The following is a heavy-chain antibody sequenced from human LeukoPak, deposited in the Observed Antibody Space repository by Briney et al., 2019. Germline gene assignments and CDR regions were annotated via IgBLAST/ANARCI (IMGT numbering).Heavy chain of an antibody. D-gene: IGHD2-21*02. J-gene: IGHJ4*02. V-gene: IGHV1-18*01. CDR1: GYTFTSYG. CDR3: ARVFCGGDCYSGGNY. CDR2: ISAYNGNT. Sequence: ASVKVSCKASGYTFTSYGISWVRQAPGQGLEWMGWISAYNGNTNYAQKLRGRVTMTTDTSTSTAYMELRSLRSDDTAVYYCARVFCGGDCYSGGNYWGQGTLVTVSS.